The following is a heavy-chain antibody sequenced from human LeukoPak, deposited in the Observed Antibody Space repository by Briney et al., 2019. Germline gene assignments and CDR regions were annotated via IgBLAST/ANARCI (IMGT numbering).Heavy chain of an antibody. V-gene: IGHV3-23*01. CDR2: ISGSGGST. D-gene: IGHD3-16*01. Sequence: GGSLRLSCAASGFTFSSYAMTWVRQAPGKGLEWVSAISGSGGSTYDTDSVKGRFTISRDNSKNTLYLQMTSLRVEDTAVYYCAKRIYYDYVWGSSSGAFDIWGQGTMVTVS. CDR1: GFTFSSYA. CDR3: AKRIYYDYVWGSSSGAFDI. J-gene: IGHJ3*02.